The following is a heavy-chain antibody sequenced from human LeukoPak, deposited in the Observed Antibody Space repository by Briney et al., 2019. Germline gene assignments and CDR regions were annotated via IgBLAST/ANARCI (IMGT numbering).Heavy chain of an antibody. D-gene: IGHD6-13*01. Sequence: GGSLRLSCAASGFMFSSYAMSWVRQAPGKGLEWVSAISGSAISTYYADSVKGRFTISRDNAKNSLYLQMNTLRAEDTAVYYCARDIKRAAAGTTLYGMDVWGQGTTVTVSS. V-gene: IGHV3-23*01. CDR3: ARDIKRAAAGTTLYGMDV. CDR2: ISGSAIST. J-gene: IGHJ6*02. CDR1: GFMFSSYA.